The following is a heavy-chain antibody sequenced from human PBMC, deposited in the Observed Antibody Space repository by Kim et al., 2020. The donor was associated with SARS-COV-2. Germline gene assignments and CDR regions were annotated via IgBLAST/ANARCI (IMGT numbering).Heavy chain of an antibody. D-gene: IGHD3-22*01. CDR1: GFTFSSYE. J-gene: IGHJ4*02. V-gene: IGHV3-48*03. CDR2: ISSSGSTI. CDR3: ARVDYDSSGYYGGLYY. Sequence: GGSLRLSCAASGFTFSSYEMNWVRQAPGKGLEWVSYISSSGSTIYYADSVKGRFTISRDNAKNSLYLQMNSLRAEDTAVYYCARVDYDSSGYYGGLYYWGQGTLVTVSS.